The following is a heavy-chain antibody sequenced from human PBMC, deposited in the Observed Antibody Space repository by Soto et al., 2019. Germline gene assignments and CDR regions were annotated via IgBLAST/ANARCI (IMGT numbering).Heavy chain of an antibody. CDR1: GYTFTSYD. CDR3: ARGLRYCSSTSCQPLLGY. CDR2: MNPNSGNT. Sequence: ASVKVSCKASGYTFTSYDINWVRQATGQGLEWMGWMNPNSGNTGYAQKFQGRVTMTRNTSISTAYMELSSLRSEDTAVYYCARGLRYCSSTSCQPLLGYCGQGTLVTVSS. J-gene: IGHJ4*02. V-gene: IGHV1-8*01. D-gene: IGHD2-2*01.